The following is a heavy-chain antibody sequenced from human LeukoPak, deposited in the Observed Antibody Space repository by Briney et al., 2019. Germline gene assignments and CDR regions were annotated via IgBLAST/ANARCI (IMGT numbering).Heavy chain of an antibody. CDR2: INPNSGGT. D-gene: IGHD6-19*01. V-gene: IGHV1-2*02. CDR1: GYTFTAYY. Sequence: ASVKVSCTASGYTFTAYYMHWVRQAPGQGLEWMGWINPNSGGTNYAQKFQGRVTMTRDTSISTAYMELSRLRSDDTAVYYCARDQGGSIAVAGSHDYWGQGTLVTVSS. CDR3: ARDQGGSIAVAGSHDY. J-gene: IGHJ4*02.